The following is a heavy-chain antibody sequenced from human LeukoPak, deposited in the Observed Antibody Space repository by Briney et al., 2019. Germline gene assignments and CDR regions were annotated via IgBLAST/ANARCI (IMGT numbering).Heavy chain of an antibody. CDR1: GYTFTDYS. CDR3: ARGTTVTANR. V-gene: IGHV1-2*02. J-gene: IGHJ5*02. Sequence: GASVKVSCKASGYTFTDYSIQWVRQAPGQGLQWMGWITRSGDTNYAQSFQGRLTMTRDTSISTAYMELSRLTVDDTAVYYCARGTTVTANRWGQGTLVTVSS. CDR2: ITRSGDT. D-gene: IGHD4-17*01.